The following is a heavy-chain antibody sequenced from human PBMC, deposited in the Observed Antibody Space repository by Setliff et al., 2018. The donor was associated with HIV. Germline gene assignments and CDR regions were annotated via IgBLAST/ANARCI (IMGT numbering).Heavy chain of an antibody. CDR1: GASISSHY. CDR2: TYTSGST. D-gene: IGHD3-10*01. J-gene: IGHJ3*02. Sequence: SETLSLTCSVSGASISSHYGRWIRHPAGKGLEWIGRTYTSGSTNYKQSRKSRVTITVDTSKNQFSLKLSSVTAADTAVYYCARDPCFGELSDAFDIWGQGSMVTVSS. V-gene: IGHV4-4*07. CDR3: ARDPCFGELSDAFDI.